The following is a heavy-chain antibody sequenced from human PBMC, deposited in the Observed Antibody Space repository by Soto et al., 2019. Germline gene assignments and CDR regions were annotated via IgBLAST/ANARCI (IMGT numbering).Heavy chain of an antibody. D-gene: IGHD2-2*01. Sequence: SETLSLTCTVSGGSISSGDYYWSWIRQPPGKGLEWIGYIYYSGSTYYNPSLKSRVTISVDTSKNQFSLKLSSVTAADTAVYYCARHRFKYCSSTSCSLFDYWGQGTLVTVSS. CDR2: IYYSGST. CDR3: ARHRFKYCSSTSCSLFDY. CDR1: GGSISSGDYY. V-gene: IGHV4-30-4*01. J-gene: IGHJ4*02.